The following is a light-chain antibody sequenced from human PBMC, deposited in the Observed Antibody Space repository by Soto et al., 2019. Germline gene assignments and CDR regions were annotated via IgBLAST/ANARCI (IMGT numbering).Light chain of an antibody. J-gene: IGLJ1*01. Sequence: QSGLTQTASVAESLGQSSTLSCTRTSSDVGSYNLVSWYQQHPGKAPKLMIFEVSKRPSGLSNRFSASKSGNTASLTISGLQAEDEADYYCCSYARSSTYVFGTGTKVTVL. CDR3: CSYARSSTYV. V-gene: IGLV2-23*02. CDR2: EVS. CDR1: SSDVGSYNL.